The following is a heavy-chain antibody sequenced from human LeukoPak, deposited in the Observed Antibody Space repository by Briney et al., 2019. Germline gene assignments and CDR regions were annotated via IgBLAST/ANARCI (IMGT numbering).Heavy chain of an antibody. CDR2: LDPKDDEP. CDR3: ATDTHAISTGSFDY. CDR1: GYSLTELS. J-gene: IGHJ4*02. Sequence: ASVKVSCKLYGYSLTELSIYWVRQPPGEGLEWMGGLDPKDDEPIYAQEFQGRLTTTEDTSTDTAYMELTNLRSEDTAVYYCATDTHAISTGSFDYWGQGTLVTVSS. V-gene: IGHV1-24*01. D-gene: IGHD1-1*01.